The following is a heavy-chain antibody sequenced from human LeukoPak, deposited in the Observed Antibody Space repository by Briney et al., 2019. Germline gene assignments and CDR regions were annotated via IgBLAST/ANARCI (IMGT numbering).Heavy chain of an antibody. CDR3: ARLRGSGHGFDI. CDR1: GFTFSNYW. J-gene: IGHJ3*02. Sequence: GESLKISCAASGFTFSNYWMHWVRQAPGKGLVWVSRVNSDGTTITYADSVKGRFTISRDNAKNTLYLQMNSLRAEDTAVYYCARLRGSGHGFDIWGQGTMLTVSS. CDR2: VNSDGTTI. V-gene: IGHV3-74*01. D-gene: IGHD2-15*01.